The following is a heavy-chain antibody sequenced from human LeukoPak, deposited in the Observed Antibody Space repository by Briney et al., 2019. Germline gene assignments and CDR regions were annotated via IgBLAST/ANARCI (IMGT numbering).Heavy chain of an antibody. CDR1: GFTFSSYA. CDR3: VKDTIFTVDPFDY. Sequence: GGSLRLSCAASGFTFSSYAMSWARQSPGKGLEWLTFIKHDGTRTDYEDSVKGRFTVSRDNSKNTLYLQMSNLRDEDTAVYYCVKDTIFTVDPFDYWGQGTLVTVSS. J-gene: IGHJ4*02. CDR2: IKHDGTRT. V-gene: IGHV3-30*02. D-gene: IGHD3-3*02.